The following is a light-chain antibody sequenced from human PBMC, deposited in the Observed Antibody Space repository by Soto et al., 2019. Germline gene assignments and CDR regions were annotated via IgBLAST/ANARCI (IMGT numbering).Light chain of an antibody. Sequence: DIQITQSPSTLSAFVGDRVTITCRASQSISSWLAWYQQKPGKAPKLLIYAASSLQSGVPSRFSGSGSGTDFTLTISSLLPEDFATYYCQQANSFPLTFGGGTKVDIK. CDR3: QQANSFPLT. J-gene: IGKJ4*01. V-gene: IGKV1-12*01. CDR1: QSISSW. CDR2: AAS.